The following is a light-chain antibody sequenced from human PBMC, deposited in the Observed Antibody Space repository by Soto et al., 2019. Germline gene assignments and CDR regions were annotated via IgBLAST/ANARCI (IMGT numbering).Light chain of an antibody. CDR1: QSVSSN. CDR3: QQYESSPRT. V-gene: IGKV3D-15*02. J-gene: IGKJ1*01. CDR2: GAS. Sequence: MMQSPANLSLSPGARATLPCRASQSVSSNLAWYQQKPGQAPRLLIYGASTRATGIPARFSGSGSGTEFTLTISSLEPEDFAVYYCQQYESSPRTFGQGTKVDIK.